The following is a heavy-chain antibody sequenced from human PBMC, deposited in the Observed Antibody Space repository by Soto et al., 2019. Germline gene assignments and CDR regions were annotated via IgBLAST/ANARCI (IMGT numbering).Heavy chain of an antibody. CDR1: GFAVSSNY. CDR3: ARVVWNVGRDS. D-gene: IGHD3-16*01. V-gene: IGHV3-53*01. CDR2: IYSGGNI. J-gene: IGHJ5*01. Sequence: EVQLVESGGGLIQPGGSLRLSCAVSGFAVSSNYMSWVRQGPGKGLEWVSHIYSGGNINYTDSVKGRFTISRDASKNTLYLQMNSLRAEDTAVYFCARVVWNVGRDSWGQGTLVTVSS.